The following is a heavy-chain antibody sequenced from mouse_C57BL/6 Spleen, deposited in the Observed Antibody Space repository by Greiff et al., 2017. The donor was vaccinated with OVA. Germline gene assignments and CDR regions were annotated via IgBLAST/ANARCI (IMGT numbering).Heavy chain of an antibody. CDR1: GFSLTSYG. J-gene: IGHJ1*03. CDR3: AKNSDGRYFDV. CDR2: IWRGGST. D-gene: IGHD1-1*01. V-gene: IGHV2-5*01. Sequence: VQRVESGPGLVQPSQSLSITCTVSGFSLTSYGVHWVRQSPGKGLEWLGVIWRGGSTDYNAAFMSRLSITKDNSKSQVFFKMNSLQADDTAIYYCAKNSDGRYFDVWGTGTTVTVSS.